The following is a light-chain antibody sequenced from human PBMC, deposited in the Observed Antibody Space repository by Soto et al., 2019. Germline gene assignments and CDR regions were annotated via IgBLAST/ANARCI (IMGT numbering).Light chain of an antibody. Sequence: ESVLRQSPGTLSLSPGERATLSCRASQSVSSNYLAWYQQKPGQAPRLLIYGASNRATGIPARFSGSGSGTDFTLTISSLEPEDFAVYYCQQRSNWPAITFGQGTRLEIK. CDR1: QSVSSNY. CDR2: GAS. CDR3: QQRSNWPAIT. V-gene: IGKV3-11*01. J-gene: IGKJ5*01.